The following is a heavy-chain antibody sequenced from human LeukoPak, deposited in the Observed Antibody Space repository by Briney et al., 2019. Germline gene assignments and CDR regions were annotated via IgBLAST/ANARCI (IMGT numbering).Heavy chain of an antibody. D-gene: IGHD6-19*01. CDR1: GFTFDDYA. CDR2: ISWNSGSI. CDR3: AKVSLSGYSSGWTDY. J-gene: IGHJ4*02. V-gene: IGHV3-9*01. Sequence: GGSLRLSCAASGFTFDDYAMHWVRQAPGKGLEWVSDISWNSGSIGYADSVKGRFTISRDNAKNSLYLQMNSLRAEDTALYYCAKVSLSGYSSGWTDYWGQGTLVTVSS.